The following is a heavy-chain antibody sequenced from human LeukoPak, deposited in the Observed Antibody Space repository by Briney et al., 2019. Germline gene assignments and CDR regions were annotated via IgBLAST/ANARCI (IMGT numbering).Heavy chain of an antibody. D-gene: IGHD1-26*01. J-gene: IGHJ6*03. CDR2: INPNSGGT. Sequence: ASVKVSCKASGYTFTGYYMHWVRQAPGQGLEWMGWINPNSGGTNYAQKFQGRVTMTRDTSISTAYMELSRLRSDDTAVYYCARALGVGATMLYYYYYMDVWGKGTTVTVSS. V-gene: IGHV1-2*02. CDR1: GYTFTGYY. CDR3: ARALGVGATMLYYYYYMDV.